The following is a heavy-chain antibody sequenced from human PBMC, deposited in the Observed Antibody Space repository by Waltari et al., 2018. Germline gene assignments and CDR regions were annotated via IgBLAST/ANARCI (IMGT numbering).Heavy chain of an antibody. J-gene: IGHJ3*02. CDR3: ARAWGDYDAFDI. CDR1: GYTFTGYF. Sequence: QVQLVQSGAEVKKPGASVKVSCKASGYTFTGYFMHWVRLAPGQGLEWMGRFNPNTGGTNSAQMFQGRVTMTGDMSISTAYMELSGLRSDDTAVYYCARAWGDYDAFDIWGQGTMVAVSS. CDR2: FNPNTGGT. D-gene: IGHD4-17*01. V-gene: IGHV1-2*06.